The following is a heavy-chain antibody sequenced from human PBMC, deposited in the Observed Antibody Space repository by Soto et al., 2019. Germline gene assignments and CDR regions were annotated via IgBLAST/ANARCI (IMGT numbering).Heavy chain of an antibody. CDR1: GGSISSGDYY. J-gene: IGHJ6*02. CDR2: IYYSGST. D-gene: IGHD2-2*01. Sequence: QVQLQESGPGLVKPSETLSLTCTVSGGSISSGDYYWSWIRQPPGKALEWIGYIYYSGSTSYNASLKSRTSISADPSNNQFSLKLHSLTAADTAVYFCGTMPIVVEPAPMDVWGPGTSVTVSS. CDR3: GTMPIVVEPAPMDV. V-gene: IGHV4-30-4*01.